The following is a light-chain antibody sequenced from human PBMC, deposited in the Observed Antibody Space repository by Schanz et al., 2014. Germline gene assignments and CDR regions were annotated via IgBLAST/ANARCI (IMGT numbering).Light chain of an antibody. J-gene: IGKJ1*01. CDR2: KAS. V-gene: IGKV1-5*03. CDR1: QSISNW. CDR3: QQYKSYSRT. Sequence: DIQMTQSPSTLSASVGDRVTITCRASQSISNWLAWYQQKPGKAPKLLIYKASSLESGVPSRFSGSGSATEFTLTISSLQPDDFATYYCQQYKSYSRTFGQGTKVEIK.